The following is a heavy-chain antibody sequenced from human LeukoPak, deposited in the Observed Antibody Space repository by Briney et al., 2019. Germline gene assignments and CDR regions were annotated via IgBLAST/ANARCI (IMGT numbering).Heavy chain of an antibody. Sequence: SETLSLTCTASGGSISSYYWSWIRQPPGKGLEWIGYIYYSGSTNYNPSLKSRVTISVDTSKNQFSLKLSSVTAADTAVYYCAREGGGSYYYYYGMDVWGQGTTVTVSS. CDR2: IYYSGST. J-gene: IGHJ6*02. V-gene: IGHV4-59*01. CDR1: GGSISSYY. D-gene: IGHD1-26*01. CDR3: AREGGGSYYYYYGMDV.